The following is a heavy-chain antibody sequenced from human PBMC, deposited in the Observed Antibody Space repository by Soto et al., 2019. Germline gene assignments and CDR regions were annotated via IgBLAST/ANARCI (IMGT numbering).Heavy chain of an antibody. CDR2: IYYSGST. D-gene: IGHD3-10*02. CDR1: GGSISSYY. J-gene: IGHJ5*02. CDR3: ARPLFGWGIWFDP. Sequence: QVQLQESGPGLVKPSETLSLTCTVSGGSISSYYWSWIRQPPGKGLEWIVYIYYSGSTNYNPSLKSRVTTSVDTSRNRSSLKLSSVTAADTAVYYCARPLFGWGIWFDPWGQGTLVTVSS. V-gene: IGHV4-59*01.